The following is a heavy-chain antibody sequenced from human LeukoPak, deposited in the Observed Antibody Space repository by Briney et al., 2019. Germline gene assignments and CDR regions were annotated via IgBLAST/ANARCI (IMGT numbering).Heavy chain of an antibody. V-gene: IGHV3-7*01. CDR1: GSTFSSYA. D-gene: IGHD6-13*01. J-gene: IGHJ4*02. Sequence: GGSLRLSCAASGSTFSSYAMTWVRQAPGKGLEWVANIKPDGSDQYYVDSVKGRFTISRDNAKNSLYLQMNSLRADDTAVYYCARHRSSWYFDYWGQGTLVTVSS. CDR3: ARHRSSWYFDY. CDR2: IKPDGSDQ.